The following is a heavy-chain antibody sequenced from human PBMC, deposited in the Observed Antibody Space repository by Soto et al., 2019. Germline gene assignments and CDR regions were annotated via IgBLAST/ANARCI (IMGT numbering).Heavy chain of an antibody. D-gene: IGHD1-26*01. CDR1: GYTFTSYD. CDR2: MNPNSGNT. CDR3: GRGRHVVGATIAGY. J-gene: IGHJ4*02. Sequence: QVQLVQSGAEVRNPGASVKVSCKASGYTFTSYDINWVRQATGQGLEWMGWMNPNSGNTGYAHKFQGRVTMTSNTSISTAYMEPRSLQSEDTAVYYCGRGRHVVGATIAGYWGQGTLVTVSS. V-gene: IGHV1-8*01.